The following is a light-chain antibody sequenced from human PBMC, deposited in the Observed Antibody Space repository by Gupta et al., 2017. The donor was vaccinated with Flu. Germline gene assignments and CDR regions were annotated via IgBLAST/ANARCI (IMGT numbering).Light chain of an antibody. CDR1: QNIQRY. J-gene: IGKJ2*01. CDR3: QQTYRTPPET. Sequence: DIQVTQFPSTLSASVGDRVTINCRASQNIQRYLNWYQQRPGKAPKLLIYAASSLHTGVSSRFSGRGSGTNFTLTVTDLQYDDFATYFCQQTYRTPPETFGQGTKVEI. V-gene: IGKV1-39*01. CDR2: AAS.